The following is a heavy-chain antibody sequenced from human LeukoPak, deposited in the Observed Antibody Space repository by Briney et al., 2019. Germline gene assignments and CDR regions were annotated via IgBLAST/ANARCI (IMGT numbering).Heavy chain of an antibody. J-gene: IGHJ6*02. CDR3: ARLGIAASGSFYYYGMDV. CDR1: GYTFTSYG. D-gene: IGHD6-13*01. CDR2: ISAYNGNT. Sequence: ASVTVSCKASGYTFTSYGISWVRQAPGQGLEWMGLISAYNGNTNYAQKLQGRVTMTTDTYTSTAYVQLRSLRSDDTAVYYCARLGIAASGSFYYYGMDVWGQGTTVTVSS. V-gene: IGHV1-18*01.